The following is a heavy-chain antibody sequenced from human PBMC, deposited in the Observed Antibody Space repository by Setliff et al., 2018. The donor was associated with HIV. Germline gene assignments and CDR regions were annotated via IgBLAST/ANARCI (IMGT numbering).Heavy chain of an antibody. CDR1: GYSINSGYY. D-gene: IGHD6-6*01. V-gene: IGHV4-38-2*01. CDR2: IYHSGST. CDR3: ARGSSSGQYFHDMDV. J-gene: IGHJ6*02. Sequence: PSETLSLTCAVSGYSINSGYYWGWIRQPPGKGLEWIGTIYHSGSTYYNPSLKSRVTISVDTSKNQFSLKLSSVTAADTAVYYCARGSSSGQYFHDMDVWGQGTTVTVSS.